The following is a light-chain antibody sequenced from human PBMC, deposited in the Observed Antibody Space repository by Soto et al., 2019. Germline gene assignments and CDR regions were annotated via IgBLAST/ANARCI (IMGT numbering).Light chain of an antibody. CDR2: NVY. CDR1: SSDVGAYNF. CDR3: CSYAGTFYV. Sequence: QSVLTQPASVSGSPGQSITISCTGTSSDVGAYNFVSWHQQHPGKAPKLMIYNVYDRPSGISYRFSGSKSGNTASLTISGLQGEDEADYYCCSYAGTFYVFGTGTKLTVL. V-gene: IGLV2-14*03. J-gene: IGLJ1*01.